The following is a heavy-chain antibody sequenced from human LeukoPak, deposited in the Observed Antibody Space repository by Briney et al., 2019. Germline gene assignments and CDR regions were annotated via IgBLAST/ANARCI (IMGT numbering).Heavy chain of an antibody. V-gene: IGHV3-48*03. CDR1: EITFSSYE. CDR3: ARSGYSYGYDY. J-gene: IGHJ4*02. Sequence: GGSLRLSCAASEITFSSYEMNWVRQAPGRGLEWVSYISSGGSTIYYADSVKGRFTISRDNAKNSLYLQMNSLRAEDTAVYFCARSGYSYGYDYWGQGTLVTVSS. CDR2: ISSGGSTI. D-gene: IGHD5-18*01.